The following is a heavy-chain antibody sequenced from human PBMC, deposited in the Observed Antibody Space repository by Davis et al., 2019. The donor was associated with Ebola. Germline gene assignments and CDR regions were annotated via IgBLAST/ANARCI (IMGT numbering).Heavy chain of an antibody. CDR3: TTTTVTTDY. J-gene: IGHJ4*02. CDR1: GFTFSGSA. Sequence: GGSLRLSCAASGFTFSGSAMHWVRQASGKGLEWVGRIRSKANSYATVYAASVKGRFTISRDDSKNTAYLQMNSLKTEDTAVYYCTTTTVTTDYWGQGTLVTVSS. CDR2: IRSKANSYAT. V-gene: IGHV3-73*01. D-gene: IGHD4-17*01.